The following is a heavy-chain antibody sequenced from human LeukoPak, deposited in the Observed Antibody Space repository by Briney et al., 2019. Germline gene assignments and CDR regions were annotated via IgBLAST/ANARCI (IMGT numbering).Heavy chain of an antibody. V-gene: IGHV1-8*01. Sequence: ASVKVSCKASGYTFTSYDINWVRQATGQGLEWMGWMNPNSGNTGYAQKFQGRVTMTRNTSISTAYMELSGLRSEDTAVYYCARPRRFGKNWFDPWGQGTLVTVSS. D-gene: IGHD3-10*01. CDR2: MNPNSGNT. CDR3: ARPRRFGKNWFDP. CDR1: GYTFTSYD. J-gene: IGHJ5*02.